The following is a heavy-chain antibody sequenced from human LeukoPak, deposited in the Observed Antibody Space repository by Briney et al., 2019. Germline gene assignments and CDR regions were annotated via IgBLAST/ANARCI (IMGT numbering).Heavy chain of an antibody. CDR3: ATGQGHGMDV. CDR1: GFTFSSYW. D-gene: IGHD1-14*01. Sequence: GGSLRLSCAASGFTFSSYWMHWVRQAPGKGLVWVSRINSDGSSTSYADSVKGRFTISRDNAKNTLYLQMNSLRAEDAAVCYCATGQGHGMDVWGQGTTVTVSS. CDR2: INSDGSST. V-gene: IGHV3-74*01. J-gene: IGHJ6*02.